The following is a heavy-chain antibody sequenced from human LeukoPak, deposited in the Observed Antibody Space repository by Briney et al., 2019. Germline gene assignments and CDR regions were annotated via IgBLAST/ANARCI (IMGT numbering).Heavy chain of an antibody. CDR1: GFTFSSYA. V-gene: IGHV3-30-3*01. CDR2: ISYDGNNK. CDR3: ARDPHDIVVVVAATYYYYYGMDV. Sequence: GGSLRLSCAASGFTFSSYAMHWVRQAPGKGLEWVAVISYDGNNKYYADSGKGGFTISRDNSKNTLYLQMNRLRAKDTAVYYCARDPHDIVVVVAATYYYYYGMDVWGQGTTVTVSS. D-gene: IGHD2-15*01. J-gene: IGHJ6*02.